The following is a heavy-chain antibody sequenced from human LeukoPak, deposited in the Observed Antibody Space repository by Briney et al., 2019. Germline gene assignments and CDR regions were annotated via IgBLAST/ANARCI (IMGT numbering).Heavy chain of an antibody. D-gene: IGHD3/OR15-3a*01. CDR3: ARVLGWYFDY. V-gene: IGHV4-34*01. CDR1: GGSFSGYY. Sequence: SETLSLTCAVYGGSFSGYYWSWIRQPPGKGLEWIGEINHSGSTNYNPSLKSRVTISVDTSKNQFSLKLSSVTAADTAVYYCARVLGWYFDYWGQGTLVTVSS. J-gene: IGHJ4*02. CDR2: INHSGST.